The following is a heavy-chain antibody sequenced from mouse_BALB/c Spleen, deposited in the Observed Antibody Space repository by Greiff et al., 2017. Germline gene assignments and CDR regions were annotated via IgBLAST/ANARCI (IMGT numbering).Heavy chain of an antibody. CDR3: ARTGWDAMDY. D-gene: IGHD1-1*02. CDR2: ISTYYGDA. V-gene: IGHV1S137*01. Sequence: QVHVKQSGAELVRPGVSVKISCKGSGYTFTDYAMHWVKQSHAKSLEWIGVISTYYGDASYNQKFKGKATMTVDKSSSTAYMELARLTSEDSAIYYCARTGWDAMDYWGQGTSVTVSS. CDR1: GYTFTDYA. J-gene: IGHJ4*01.